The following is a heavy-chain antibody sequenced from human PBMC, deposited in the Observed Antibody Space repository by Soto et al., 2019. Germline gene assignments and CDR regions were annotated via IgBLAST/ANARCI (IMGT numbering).Heavy chain of an antibody. J-gene: IGHJ4*02. V-gene: IGHV3-33*01. Sequence: QVQLVESGGGVVQPGRSLRLSCAASGFTSSSYGMHWVRQAPGKGLEWVAVIWYDGSNKYYADSVKGRFTISRDNSKNTLYLQMNSLRAEDTAVYYCARDSILTGYPHHNFDYWGQGTLVTVSS. CDR3: ARDSILTGYPHHNFDY. CDR2: IWYDGSNK. CDR1: GFTSSSYG. D-gene: IGHD3-9*01.